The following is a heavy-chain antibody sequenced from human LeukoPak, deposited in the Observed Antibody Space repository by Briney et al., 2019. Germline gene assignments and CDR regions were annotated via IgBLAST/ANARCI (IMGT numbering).Heavy chain of an antibody. D-gene: IGHD3-3*01. J-gene: IGHJ4*02. CDR1: GYTFTGYY. V-gene: IGHV1-2*02. CDR3: ARDFWSGSAHFDC. CDR2: INPNSGGT. Sequence: GASVKVSCKASGYTFTGYYMHWVRQAPGQGLEWMGWINPNSGGTNYAQKFQGRVTMTRDTSISTAYMELSRLRSDDTAVYYCARDFWSGSAHFDCWGQGTLVTVSS.